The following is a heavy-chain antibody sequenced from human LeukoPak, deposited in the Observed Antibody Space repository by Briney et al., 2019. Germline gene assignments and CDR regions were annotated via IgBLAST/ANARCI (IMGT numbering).Heavy chain of an antibody. V-gene: IGHV4-39*07. CDR2: INHSGST. CDR1: GDSISGSNFY. CDR3: ARLGDYYDSSGYPDY. Sequence: SETLPLTCTVSGDSISGSNFYWGWIRQSPGKGLEWIGEINHSGSTNYNPSLKSRVTISVDTSKNQFSLKLSSVAAADTAVYYCARLGDYYDSSGYPDYWGQGTLVTVSS. D-gene: IGHD3-22*01. J-gene: IGHJ4*02.